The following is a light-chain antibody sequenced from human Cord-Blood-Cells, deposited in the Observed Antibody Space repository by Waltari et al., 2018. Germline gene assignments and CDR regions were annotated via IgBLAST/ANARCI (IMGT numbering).Light chain of an antibody. Sequence: QSVLTQPPSVSGAPGQRVTISCPGSSSNIRAGYDVHWYQQLPGTAPKLLIYGNSKRPSGVPDRFSGSKSGTSASLAITGLQAEDEADYYCQSYDSSLSGYVFGTGTKVTVL. J-gene: IGLJ1*01. CDR1: SSNIRAGYD. CDR3: QSYDSSLSGYV. CDR2: GNS. V-gene: IGLV1-40*01.